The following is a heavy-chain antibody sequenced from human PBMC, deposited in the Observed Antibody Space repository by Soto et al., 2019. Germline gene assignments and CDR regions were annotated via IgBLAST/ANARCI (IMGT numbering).Heavy chain of an antibody. D-gene: IGHD3-16*02. J-gene: IGHJ5*02. V-gene: IGHV4-59*08. Sequence: SETLSLTCTVSGGSISSYYWSWIRQPPGKGLEWIGYIYYSGSTNYNPSLKSRVTISVDTSKNQFSLKLSSVTAADTAVYYCGRNPSYYDYIWGSYRHNWFDPWGQGTLVTVSS. CDR3: GRNPSYYDYIWGSYRHNWFDP. CDR2: IYYSGST. CDR1: GGSISSYY.